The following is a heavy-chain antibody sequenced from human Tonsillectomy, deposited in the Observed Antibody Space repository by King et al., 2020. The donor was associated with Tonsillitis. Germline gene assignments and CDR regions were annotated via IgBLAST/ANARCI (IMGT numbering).Heavy chain of an antibody. CDR2: IKSDGSST. CDR3: ARNYYYGSGSYYGLSDAFDI. Sequence: VQLVESGGGLVQPGGSLRLSCAASGLTFSRYWMHWVRQAPGKGLVWVSRIKSDGSSTSYADSVKGRFTISRDNAKNTLYLQMNSLRVEDTAVYYCARNYYYGSGSYYGLSDAFDIWGQGTTVTVSS. V-gene: IGHV3-74*01. J-gene: IGHJ3*02. CDR1: GLTFSRYW. D-gene: IGHD3-10*01.